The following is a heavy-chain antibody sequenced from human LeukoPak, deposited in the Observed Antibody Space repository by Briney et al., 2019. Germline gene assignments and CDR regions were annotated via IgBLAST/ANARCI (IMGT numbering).Heavy chain of an antibody. V-gene: IGHV1-46*01. CDR2: INPSGGST. CDR3: AREYGRYCSGGSCYSGYFDY. D-gene: IGHD2-15*01. J-gene: IGHJ4*02. Sequence: GASVTVSCTASGYTFTNSYMHWVRQAPGQGLEWMGIINPSGGSTSYAQKFQGRVTMTRDTSTSTVYMELSSLRSEDTAVYYCAREYGRYCSGGSCYSGYFDYWGQGTLVTVSS. CDR1: GYTFTNSY.